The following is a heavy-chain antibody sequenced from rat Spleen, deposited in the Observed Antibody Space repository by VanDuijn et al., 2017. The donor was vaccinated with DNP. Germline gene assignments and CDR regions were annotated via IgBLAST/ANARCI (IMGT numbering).Heavy chain of an antibody. J-gene: IGHJ2*01. CDR1: GFTFSTAW. CDR2: IKAKSNNYAT. D-gene: IGHD1-4*01. Sequence: EVQVLESGGGLVQPGNSLKLSCATSGFTFSTAWMYWYRQFPEKRLEWVARIKAKSNNYATDYTEAVKGRFTISRDYSKSSIYLEMENLKKEKNGGYYCALNGYNSGYWGQGVMVTVSS. CDR3: ALNGYNSGY. V-gene: IGHV6-6*01.